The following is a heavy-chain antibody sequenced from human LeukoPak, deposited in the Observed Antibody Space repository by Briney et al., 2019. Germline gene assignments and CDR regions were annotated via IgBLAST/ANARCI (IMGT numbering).Heavy chain of an antibody. CDR1: GGSISSGGYY. D-gene: IGHD3-10*01. CDR3: ARESYGSGSPGD. V-gene: IGHV4-31*03. CDR2: IYYSGST. J-gene: IGHJ4*02. Sequence: SQTLSLTCTVSGGSISSGGYYWSWIRQHPGKGLEWIGHIYYSGSTYYNPSLKSRVTISVDTSKNQFSLKLSSVPAADTAVYYCARESYGSGSPGDWGQGTLVTVSS.